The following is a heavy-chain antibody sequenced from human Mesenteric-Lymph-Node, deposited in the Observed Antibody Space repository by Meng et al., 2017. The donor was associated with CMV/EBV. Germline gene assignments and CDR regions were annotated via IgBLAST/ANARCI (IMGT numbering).Heavy chain of an antibody. D-gene: IGHD1-26*01. CDR2: IRYDGSND. Sequence: GESLKISCAASGFTFNNYAMHWVRQAPGKGLEWVAFIRYDGSNDSYADSVKGRFTISRDNAKNSLYLQMNSLRADDTAVYYCARGGYLGAFDIWGQGTMVTVSS. J-gene: IGHJ3*02. V-gene: IGHV3-30*02. CDR3: ARGGYLGAFDI. CDR1: GFTFNNYA.